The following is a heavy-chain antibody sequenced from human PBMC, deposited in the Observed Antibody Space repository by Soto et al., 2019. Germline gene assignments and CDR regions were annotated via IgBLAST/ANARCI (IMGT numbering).Heavy chain of an antibody. V-gene: IGHV3-30*14. J-gene: IGHJ4*02. CDR1: GFTFSSCA. CDR3: ATGGDTAKDGY. Sequence: GGSLRLSCAASGFTFSSCAMHWVRQAPGKGLEWVALISYDGSNKYYADSVWGRFTISRDTSKNMLYLQMNSLRAEDTAVYYCATGGDTAKDGYWGQGTLVTVS. D-gene: IGHD5-18*01. CDR2: ISYDGSNK.